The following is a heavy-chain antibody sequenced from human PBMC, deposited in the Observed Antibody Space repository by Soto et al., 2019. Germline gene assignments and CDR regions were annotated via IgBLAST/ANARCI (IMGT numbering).Heavy chain of an antibody. CDR1: GGSVGSGSYF. J-gene: IGHJ5*02. Sequence: SETLSLTCTVSGGSVGSGSYFWSWIRQPPGKGLEWIGKIFHSGTTNYNPSLKSRVIISVDTSTNEFSLKLNSLTAADTAVYYWARINFPGPVAPGGRGTRVPVP. CDR3: ARINFPGPVAP. D-gene: IGHD3-3*01. V-gene: IGHV4-61*01. CDR2: IFHSGTT.